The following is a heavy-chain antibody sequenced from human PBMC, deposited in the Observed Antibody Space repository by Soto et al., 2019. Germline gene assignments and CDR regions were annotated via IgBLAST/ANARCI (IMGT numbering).Heavy chain of an antibody. CDR2: ISYSGST. D-gene: IGHD3-9*01. Sequence: SETLSLTCTVSGGSISGYYWSWIRQSPEKGLEYIGYISYSGSTNYNPSLKSRVTTSLDTSKNQFSLKLSSVTAADTAIFYCASLNFDILTGYYAFDLWGQGTMVTVSS. J-gene: IGHJ3*01. CDR3: ASLNFDILTGYYAFDL. CDR1: GGSISGYY. V-gene: IGHV4-59*08.